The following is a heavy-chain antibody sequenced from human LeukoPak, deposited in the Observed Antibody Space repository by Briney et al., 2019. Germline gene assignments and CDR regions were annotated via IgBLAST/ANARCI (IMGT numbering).Heavy chain of an antibody. V-gene: IGHV3-74*01. Sequence: PGGSLRLSCAASGFSFNNYWMLWVRQAPGKGLAGVSRLSNDGTSTNYPDPLKGRFTIHRDNAKNTLSLQMNSLRDEDTAVYYCVRTSSGIYNYWSGSFHKDYFYYMDAWGEGTTVTVSS. CDR1: GFSFNNYW. CDR3: VRTSSGIYNYWSGSFHKDYFYYMDA. CDR2: LSNDGTST. D-gene: IGHD3-3*01. J-gene: IGHJ6*03.